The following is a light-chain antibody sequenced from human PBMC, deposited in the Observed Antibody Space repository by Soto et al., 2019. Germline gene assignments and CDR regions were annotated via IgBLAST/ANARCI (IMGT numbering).Light chain of an antibody. CDR1: QSGSSSY. CDR3: QQYGNSPHT. Sequence: ESVVTQSPGTLSFSPGERATLSWRASQSGSSSYLAWYQQKPGQAPRLLIYGASSRATGIPARFSGSGSGTDFTLTISRLEPEDFAVYYCQQYGNSPHTFGQGTKLEIK. V-gene: IGKV3-20*01. CDR2: GAS. J-gene: IGKJ2*01.